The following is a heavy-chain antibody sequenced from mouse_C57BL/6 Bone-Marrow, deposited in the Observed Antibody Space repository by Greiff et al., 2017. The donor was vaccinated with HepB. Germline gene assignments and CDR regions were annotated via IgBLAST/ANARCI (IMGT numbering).Heavy chain of an antibody. Sequence: VQGVESGPELVKPGASVKISCKASGYAFSSSWMSWVKQRPGKGLEWIGRIYPGDGDTNYNGKFKGKATLTADKSSSTAYMQLSSLTSEDSAVYFCARGVYYGSVAYWGQGTLVTVSA. V-gene: IGHV1-82*01. D-gene: IGHD1-1*01. J-gene: IGHJ3*01. CDR3: ARGVYYGSVAY. CDR2: IYPGDGDT. CDR1: GYAFSSSW.